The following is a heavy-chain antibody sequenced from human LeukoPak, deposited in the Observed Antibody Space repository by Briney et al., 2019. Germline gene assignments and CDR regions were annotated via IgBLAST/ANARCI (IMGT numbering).Heavy chain of an antibody. J-gene: IGHJ4*02. CDR3: ARDYGGRDALAEY. CDR2: ISAYNGNT. D-gene: IGHD4-23*01. V-gene: IGHV1-18*01. Sequence: GASVKVSCKASGYTFSICGISWVRKAPGQGLEWMGWISAYNGNTIYAQKLQGRLTMTTDTSTSTAYMELRSLRFDDTAVYHCARDYGGRDALAEYWGQGTLVTVSS. CDR1: GYTFSICG.